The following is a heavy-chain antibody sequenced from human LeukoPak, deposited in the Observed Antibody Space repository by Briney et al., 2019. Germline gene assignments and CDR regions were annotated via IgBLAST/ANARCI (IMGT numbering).Heavy chain of an antibody. CDR3: ARERTLTSCYDY. V-gene: IGHV1-2*02. CDR2: SNPNSGGT. D-gene: IGHD2-15*01. CDR1: GYTFTGHF. Sequence: ASVKVSCKASGYTFTGHFIHWVRQAPGQGLEWMGWSNPNSGGTNYAQKFQGRVTMTRDTSISTAYMELSRLRSDDTAVYYCARERTLTSCYDYWGQGTLVTVSS. J-gene: IGHJ4*02.